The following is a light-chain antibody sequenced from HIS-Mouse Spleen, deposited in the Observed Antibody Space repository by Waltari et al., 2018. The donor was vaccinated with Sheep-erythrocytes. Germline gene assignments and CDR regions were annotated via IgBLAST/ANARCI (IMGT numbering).Light chain of an antibody. CDR1: KLGAKY. CDR3: QAWDSSTAV. Sequence: SYELTQPPSVSVSPGQTASITCSGDKLGAKYACWYQQKPGQSPVLVIYQDSKRPSGIPERFSGSNSRNTATLTISGTQAMDEADYYCQAWDSSTAVFGGGTKLTVL. J-gene: IGLJ2*01. CDR2: QDS. V-gene: IGLV3-1*01.